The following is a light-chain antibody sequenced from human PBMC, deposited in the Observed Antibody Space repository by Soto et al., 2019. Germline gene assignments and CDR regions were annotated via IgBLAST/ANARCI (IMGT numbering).Light chain of an antibody. J-gene: IGKJ4*01. V-gene: IGKV1-27*01. Sequence: DIQVTQSPSSLSASLGDRVTITAGANQAIGVYLAGFQQQPGKVPKLLIYLASALQSGVPSRFSGSGSGTDFTLTISSLQPEDIATYYCQKYNSAPLTFGGGTKVEI. CDR2: LAS. CDR1: QAIGVY. CDR3: QKYNSAPLT.